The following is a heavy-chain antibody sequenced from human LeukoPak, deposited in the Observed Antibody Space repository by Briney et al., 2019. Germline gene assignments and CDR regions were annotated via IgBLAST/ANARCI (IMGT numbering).Heavy chain of an antibody. J-gene: IGHJ4*02. Sequence: ASVKVSCKASGYTFTSYDINWVRQATGQGLEWMGGFDPEDGETIYAQKFQGRVTMTEDTSTDTAYMELSSLRSEDTAVYYCATLEAPIDYWGQGTLVTVSS. CDR1: GYTFTSYD. CDR2: FDPEDGET. V-gene: IGHV1-24*01. CDR3: ATLEAPIDY.